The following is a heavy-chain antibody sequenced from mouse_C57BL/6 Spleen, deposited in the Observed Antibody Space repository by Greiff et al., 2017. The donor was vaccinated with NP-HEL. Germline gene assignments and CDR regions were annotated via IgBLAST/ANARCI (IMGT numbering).Heavy chain of an antibody. CDR2: IDPSDSDT. CDR3: GRFDYNSPGYFGV. V-gene: IGHV1-69*01. Sequence: QVQLQQPGAELVMPGASVKLSCKASGYTFTSYWMHWVKQRPGQGLEWIGEIDPSDSDTNYNQKFKGKATLTVDKSSSTAYMQLSSLTSEDSAVYYCGRFDYNSPGYFGVWGTGTTVTVSS. J-gene: IGHJ1*03. CDR1: GYTFTSYW. D-gene: IGHD2-12*01.